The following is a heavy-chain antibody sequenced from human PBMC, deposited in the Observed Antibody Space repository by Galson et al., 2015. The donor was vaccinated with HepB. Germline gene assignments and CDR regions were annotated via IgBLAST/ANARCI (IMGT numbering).Heavy chain of an antibody. CDR1: GFTFSSYA. D-gene: IGHD3-22*01. V-gene: IGHV3-30-3*01. CDR2: ISYDGSNK. CDR3: ARVSLSLMYYDSLGY. J-gene: IGHJ4*02. Sequence: SLRLSCAASGFTFSSYAMHWVRQAPGKGLEWVAVISYDGSNKYYADSVKGRFTISRDNSKNTLYLQMNSLRAEDTAVYYCARVSLSLMYYDSLGYWGQGTLVTVSS.